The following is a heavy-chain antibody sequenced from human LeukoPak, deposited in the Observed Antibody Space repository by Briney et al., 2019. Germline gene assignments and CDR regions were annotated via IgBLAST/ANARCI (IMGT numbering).Heavy chain of an antibody. CDR2: ISSSGSTI. J-gene: IGHJ3*02. V-gene: IGHV3-11*04. CDR3: ARVSGWYSGAFDI. D-gene: IGHD6-19*01. CDR1: GFTFSDYY. Sequence: PGGSLRLSCTASGFTFSDYYMSWIRQAPGKGLEWVSYISSSGSTIYYADSVKGRFTISRDNSKNTLYLQMNSLRAEDTAVYYCARVSGWYSGAFDIWGQGTMVTVSS.